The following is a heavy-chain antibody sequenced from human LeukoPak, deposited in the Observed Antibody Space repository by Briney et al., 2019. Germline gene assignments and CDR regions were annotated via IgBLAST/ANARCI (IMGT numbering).Heavy chain of an antibody. CDR2: FDPEDGET. V-gene: IGHV1-24*01. J-gene: IGHJ4*02. D-gene: IGHD4-17*01. CDR3: ATTLYGDDSFDY. CDR1: GYTLTELS. Sequence: ASVKVSCKVSGYTLTELSMHWVRQAPGKGLEWMGGFDPEDGETIYAQKFRGRVTMTEDTSTDTAYMELSSLRSENTAVYYCATTLYGDDSFDYWGQGTLVTVSS.